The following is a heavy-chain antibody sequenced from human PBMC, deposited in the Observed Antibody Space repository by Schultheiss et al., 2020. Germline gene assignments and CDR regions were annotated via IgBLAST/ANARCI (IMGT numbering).Heavy chain of an antibody. CDR3: AAHDYDNWSFFQY. Sequence: GGSLRLSCAASGFTFSSYGMHWVRQAPGKGLEWVAVISYDGSNKYYADSVKGRFTISRDNSKNTLYLQLDSLRPEDTAVYFCAAHDYDNWSFFQYWGQGSLVTVSS. D-gene: IGHD4-11*01. V-gene: IGHV3-30*03. J-gene: IGHJ4*02. CDR2: ISYDGSNK. CDR1: GFTFSSYG.